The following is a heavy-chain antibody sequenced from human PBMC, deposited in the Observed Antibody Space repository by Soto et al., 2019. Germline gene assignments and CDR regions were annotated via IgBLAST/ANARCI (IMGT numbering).Heavy chain of an antibody. J-gene: IGHJ4*02. Sequence: QVQLVESGGGVVQPGRSLRLSCAASGFTFSSYGMHWVRQAPGKGLEWVAIIWYDGSNKYYADSVKGRFTISRDNSKNTLYLQMNRLRAEDTAVYYCARAGSFQAYFDYWGQGTLVTVSS. D-gene: IGHD6-25*01. CDR1: GFTFSSYG. CDR2: IWYDGSNK. V-gene: IGHV3-33*01. CDR3: ARAGSFQAYFDY.